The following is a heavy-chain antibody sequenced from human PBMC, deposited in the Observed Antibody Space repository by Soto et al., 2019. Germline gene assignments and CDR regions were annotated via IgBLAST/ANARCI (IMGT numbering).Heavy chain of an antibody. V-gene: IGHV1-18*04. CDR2: ISAYNGNT. CDR1: GYTFTSYG. D-gene: IGHD3-22*01. Sequence: QVQLVQSGAEVKKPGASVKVSCKASGYTFTSYGISWVRQAPGQGLEWMGWISAYNGNTNYAQKRQGRVTMTTDTTRSTAHMELRSLRSDDTAVYYCARVEYYYDSSGYYLEYFQHWGQSTLVTGSS. CDR3: ARVEYYYDSSGYYLEYFQH. J-gene: IGHJ1*01.